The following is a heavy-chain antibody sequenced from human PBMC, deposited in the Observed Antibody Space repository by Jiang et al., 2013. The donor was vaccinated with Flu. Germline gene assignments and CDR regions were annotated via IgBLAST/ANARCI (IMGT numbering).Heavy chain of an antibody. J-gene: IGHJ4*02. CDR2: IYYSGST. Sequence: GLVKPSETLSLTCTVSGGSISSYYWSWIRQPPGKGLEWIGYIYYSGSTNYNPSLKSRVTISVDTSKNQFSLKLSSVTAADTAVYYCARGLGSDTAMVTPDDILTGDFDYWGQGTLVTVSS. D-gene: IGHD5-18*01. V-gene: IGHV4-59*01. CDR3: ARGLGSDTAMVTPDDILTGDFDY. CDR1: GGSISSYY.